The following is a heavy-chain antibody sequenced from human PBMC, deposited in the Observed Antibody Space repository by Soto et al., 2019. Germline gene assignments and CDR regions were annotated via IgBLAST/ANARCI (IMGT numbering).Heavy chain of an antibody. CDR1: GGSISSYY. Sequence: SETLSLTCTVSGGSISSYYWSWIRQPAGKGLEWIGRIYTSGSTNYNPSLKSRVTMSVDTSKNQFSLKLSSVTAADTAAYYCARAKFSGWSRGVYYYYYGMDVWGQGTTVTVSS. CDR2: IYTSGST. V-gene: IGHV4-4*07. CDR3: ARAKFSGWSRGVYYYYYGMDV. J-gene: IGHJ6*02. D-gene: IGHD6-19*01.